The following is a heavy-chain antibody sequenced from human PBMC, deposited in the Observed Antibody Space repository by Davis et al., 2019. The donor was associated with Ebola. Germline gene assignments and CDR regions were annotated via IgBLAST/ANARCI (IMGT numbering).Heavy chain of an antibody. CDR1: GYTLTGYF. V-gene: IGHV1-2*06. CDR2: LNPNNGGT. J-gene: IGHJ4*02. CDR3: ARELSSYGDYAWAF. D-gene: IGHD4-17*01. Sequence: AASVKVSCKTSGYTLTGYFIHWVRQAPAQGLEWMGRLNPNNGGTKYAQKFQGRVTMTRDTSISTAYMELRRLRSDDTAVYFCARELSSYGDYAWAFWGQGTLVTVSS.